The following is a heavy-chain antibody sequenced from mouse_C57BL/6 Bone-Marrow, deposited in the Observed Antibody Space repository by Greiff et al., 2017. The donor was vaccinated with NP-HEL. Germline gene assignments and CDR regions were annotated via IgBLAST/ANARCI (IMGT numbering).Heavy chain of an antibody. CDR2: IYPRSGNT. CDR3: ARRTPYYYGSSYDWYFDV. Sequence: QVQLQQSGAELARPGASVKLSCKASGYTFTSYGISWVKQRTGQGLEWIGEIYPRSGNTYYNEKFKGKATLTADKSSSTAYMELRSLTSEDAAVYFCARRTPYYYGSSYDWYFDVWGTGTTVTVSS. CDR1: GYTFTSYG. V-gene: IGHV1-81*01. D-gene: IGHD1-1*01. J-gene: IGHJ1*03.